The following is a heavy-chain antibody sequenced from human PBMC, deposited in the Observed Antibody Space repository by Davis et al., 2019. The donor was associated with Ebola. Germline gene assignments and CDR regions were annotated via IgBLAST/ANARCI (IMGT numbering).Heavy chain of an antibody. Sequence: GESLKISCAASGFTFSSYSMNWVRQAPGKGLEWVSSISSSSSYIYYADSVKGRFTISRDNAKNSLYLQMNSLRAEDTAVYYCAKDLLFGELLFDYWGQGTLVTVSS. J-gene: IGHJ4*02. CDR2: ISSSSSYI. V-gene: IGHV3-21*04. D-gene: IGHD3-10*01. CDR1: GFTFSSYS. CDR3: AKDLLFGELLFDY.